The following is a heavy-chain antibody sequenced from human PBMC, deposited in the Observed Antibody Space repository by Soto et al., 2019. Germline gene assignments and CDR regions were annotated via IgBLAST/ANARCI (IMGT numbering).Heavy chain of an antibody. CDR3: ARQRTSVVTQAYFDD. CDR2: IYYSGST. V-gene: IGHV4-39*01. CDR1: GGSINSRSYY. Sequence: SETLYLTCTVSGGSINSRSYYWGWIRQSPGKGLEWIGSIYYSGSTYYNPSLKSRVAMSVDTSKNQFSLKLRSVRAADTAVYYCARQRTSVVTQAYFDDWGQGSLVTVSS. D-gene: IGHD2-21*02. J-gene: IGHJ4*02.